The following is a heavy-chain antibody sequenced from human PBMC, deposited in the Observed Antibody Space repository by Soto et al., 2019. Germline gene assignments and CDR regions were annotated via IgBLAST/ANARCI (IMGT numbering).Heavy chain of an antibody. J-gene: IGHJ4*02. Sequence: QVQLVQSGAGVKKPGASVKVSCKAYDYTFTSYGISWVRQAPGQGLEWMGWISAYNGNTKYIQKFQGRVTMTTDTSTSTAYMELRSLTSDDTAVYYCARDFYGDSGHFDYWGQGTLVTVSS. V-gene: IGHV1-18*01. D-gene: IGHD4-17*01. CDR2: ISAYNGNT. CDR3: ARDFYGDSGHFDY. CDR1: DYTFTSYG.